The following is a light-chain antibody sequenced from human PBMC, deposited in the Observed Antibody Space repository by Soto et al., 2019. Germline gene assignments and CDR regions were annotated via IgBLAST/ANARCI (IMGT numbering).Light chain of an antibody. CDR2: AAS. CDR3: QQSYSAPVFT. Sequence: DIQMTQSPSSLSASVGDRVTITCRASQSISSYLNWYQQKPGKAPKLLIHAASRLQSGVPSRFSGSGSGTDFTLTISSLQPEDFATYYCQQSYSAPVFTFGPGTKVDIK. CDR1: QSISSY. V-gene: IGKV1-39*01. J-gene: IGKJ3*01.